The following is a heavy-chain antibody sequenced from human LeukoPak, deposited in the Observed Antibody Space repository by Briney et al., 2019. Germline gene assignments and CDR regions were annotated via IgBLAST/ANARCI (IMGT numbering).Heavy chain of an antibody. CDR2: INPNRGGT. D-gene: IGHD3-10*01. J-gene: IGHJ5*02. CDR1: GYTFTGYY. CDR3: ARDPSYYYGSGSYPERKYNWFDP. Sequence: ASVKASCKASGYTFTGYYLHWVRQAPGQRLEWMGWINPNRGGTNHAQKFQGRVTITAGESTSTAYMELSSLRSEDTAVYYCARDPSYYYGSGSYPERKYNWFDPWGQGTLVTVSS. V-gene: IGHV1-2*02.